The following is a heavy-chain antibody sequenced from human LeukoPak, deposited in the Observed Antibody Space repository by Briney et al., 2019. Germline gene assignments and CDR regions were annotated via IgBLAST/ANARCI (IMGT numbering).Heavy chain of an antibody. CDR1: GFTFSTSD. V-gene: IGHV3-13*01. D-gene: IGHD3-10*01. CDR3: ARVLLWFGDFSVKAFDI. Sequence: GGSLRLSCAASGFTFSTSDMHWVRQVTGKGLEWVSAIGTGGDTYYPGSVKGRFTISRDNAENSLYLQMSSLRAEDTAVYYCARVLLWFGDFSVKAFDIWGQGTMVTVSS. J-gene: IGHJ3*02. CDR2: IGTGGDT.